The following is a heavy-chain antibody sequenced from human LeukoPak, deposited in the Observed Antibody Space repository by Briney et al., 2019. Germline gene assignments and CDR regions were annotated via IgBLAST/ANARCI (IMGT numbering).Heavy chain of an antibody. V-gene: IGHV1-69*13. D-gene: IGHD3-10*01. CDR1: GGTFTSYA. J-gene: IGHJ3*02. CDR2: IFTIFGTA. CDR3: AREGGSSGDAFDI. Sequence: GASVKVSCKASGGTFTSYAISWVRHAPGQGLGWVGGIFTIFGTANYAQKFHGRVTITSDESTSKDYMELSSLRSEDTAVYYCAREGGSSGDAFDIWGQGTMVTVSS.